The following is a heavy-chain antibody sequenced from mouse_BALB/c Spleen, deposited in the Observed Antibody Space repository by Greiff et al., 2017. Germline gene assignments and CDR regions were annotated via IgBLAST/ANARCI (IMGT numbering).Heavy chain of an antibody. Sequence: VKLMESGPQLVRPGASVKISCKASGYSFTSYWMHWVQQRPGQGLEWIGMIDPSDSETRLNQKFKDKATLTVDKSSSTAYMQLSSPTSEDSAVYYCARWDYDVGYWGQGTTLTVSS. D-gene: IGHD2-4*01. CDR3: ARWDYDVGY. V-gene: IGHV1S126*01. J-gene: IGHJ2*01. CDR1: GYSFTSYW. CDR2: IDPSDSET.